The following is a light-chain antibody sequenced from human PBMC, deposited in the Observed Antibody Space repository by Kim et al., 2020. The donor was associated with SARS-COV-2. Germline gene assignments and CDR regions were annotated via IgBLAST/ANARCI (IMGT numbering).Light chain of an antibody. J-gene: IGKJ5*01. V-gene: IGKV3-20*01. CDR2: RIS. CDR3: QQYGSSPVT. CDR1: QSIDSAY. Sequence: EVVLTQSPGTLSLSPGERATLSCRASQSIDSAYLAWYQQRPGQPPRLLIYRISERPAGIPDRFTGSSSNSVRDVTLTIARLEPEDFATYFCQQYGSSPVTIGQGTRLEIK.